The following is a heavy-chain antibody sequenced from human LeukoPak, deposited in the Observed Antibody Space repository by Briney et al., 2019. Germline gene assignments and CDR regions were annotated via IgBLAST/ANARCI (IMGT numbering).Heavy chain of an antibody. J-gene: IGHJ4*02. D-gene: IGHD1-14*01. V-gene: IGHV4-31*03. Sequence: SETLSLTCTVSGGSISSGDYYWSWIRQHPGKGLEWIGYIYDSGATYYSPALQSRVAISVDTSDNNFSLKLRSLTAADTAVYYCARGGDRRGFDYWGQGTLVTVSS. CDR3: ARGGDRRGFDY. CDR2: IYDSGAT. CDR1: GGSISSGDYY.